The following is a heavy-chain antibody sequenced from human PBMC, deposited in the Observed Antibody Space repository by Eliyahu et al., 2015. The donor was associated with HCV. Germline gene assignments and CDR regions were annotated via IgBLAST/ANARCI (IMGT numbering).Heavy chain of an antibody. CDR2: INHSGST. D-gene: IGHD6-13*01. CDR3: ARAFSSSWPFMDV. V-gene: IGHV4-34*01. CDR1: GGSFSGYY. J-gene: IGHJ6*04. Sequence: QVQLQQWGAGLLKPSETLSLTCAVYGGSFSGYYWSWIRQPPGKGLEWIGEINHSGSTNYNPSLKSRVTISVDTSKNQFSLKLSSVTAADTAVYYCARAFSSSWPFMDVWGKGTTVTVSS.